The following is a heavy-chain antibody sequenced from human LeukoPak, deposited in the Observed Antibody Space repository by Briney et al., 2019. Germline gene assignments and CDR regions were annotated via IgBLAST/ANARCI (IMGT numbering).Heavy chain of an antibody. CDR3: AKEEHGVYSAIGY. D-gene: IGHD6-13*01. J-gene: IGHJ4*02. Sequence: GGSLRLSCTASGFTFNNFAMSWVRQAPGKGLEWVSGITGNGGAPFYADSVKGRFTISRDNSKNTLYLQMNSLRAEDTAFYYCAKEEHGVYSAIGYWGQGTLVTVSS. CDR2: ITGNGGAP. CDR1: GFTFNNFA. V-gene: IGHV3-23*01.